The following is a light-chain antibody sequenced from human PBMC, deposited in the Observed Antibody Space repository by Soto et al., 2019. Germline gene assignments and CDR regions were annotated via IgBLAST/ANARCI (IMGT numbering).Light chain of an antibody. CDR2: DAS. CDR1: QRISTY. CDR3: LQDINYPWT. V-gene: IGKV1-6*01. J-gene: IGKJ1*01. Sequence: IQMTQSPSTLSASVGDRVTITCRASQRISTYLNWYQQKPGKAPNLLIWDASTLQSGVPSRFSGSGSGTDFTLAVSSLQPEDSATYYCLQDINYPWTFGQGTKVDNK.